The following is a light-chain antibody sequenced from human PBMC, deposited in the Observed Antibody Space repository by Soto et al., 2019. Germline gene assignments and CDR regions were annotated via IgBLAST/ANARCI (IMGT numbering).Light chain of an antibody. V-gene: IGKV2-28*01. CDR3: MQALQPALS. Sequence: DMVLTQSPISLPVTPGEPASISCRSSQSLLHRNGYNYLDWYLQKPGQSPQLLIYLGSNRASGVPDRFSGSGSGTDFTLKISRVEAEDVGIYYCMQALQPALSFGRGTKVELK. CDR2: LGS. J-gene: IGKJ4*01. CDR1: QSLLHRNGYNY.